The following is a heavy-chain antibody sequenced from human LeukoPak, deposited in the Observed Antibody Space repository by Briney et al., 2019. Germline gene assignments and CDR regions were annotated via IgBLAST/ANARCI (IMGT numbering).Heavy chain of an antibody. J-gene: IGHJ5*02. D-gene: IGHD4-17*01. Sequence: PSETLSLTCTVSGGSISSSSYYWGWIRQPPGKGLEWIGTIYYSGSTYYNPSLKSRVTISVDTSKNQFSLKLSSVTAADTAVYFCARPHSGDYGIWFDPWGQGTPVTVSS. CDR2: IYYSGST. V-gene: IGHV4-39*07. CDR1: GGSISSSSYY. CDR3: ARPHSGDYGIWFDP.